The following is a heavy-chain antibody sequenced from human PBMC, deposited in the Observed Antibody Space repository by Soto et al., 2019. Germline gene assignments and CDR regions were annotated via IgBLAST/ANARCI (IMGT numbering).Heavy chain of an antibody. CDR3: ARDEYLGIVGGNYYFDY. V-gene: IGHV3-30-3*01. J-gene: IGHJ4*02. Sequence: PGGSLRLSCAASGFTFSSYAMHWVRQAPGKGLEWVAVISYDGSNKYYADSVKGRFTISRDNSKNTLYLQMNSLRAEDTAVYYCARDEYLGIVGGNYYFDYWGQGTLVTVSS. D-gene: IGHD1-26*01. CDR2: ISYDGSNK. CDR1: GFTFSSYA.